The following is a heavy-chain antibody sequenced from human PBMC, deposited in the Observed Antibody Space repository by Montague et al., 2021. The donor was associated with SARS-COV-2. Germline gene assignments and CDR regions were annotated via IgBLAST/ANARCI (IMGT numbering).Heavy chain of an antibody. V-gene: IGHV3-48*03. Sequence: FLRLSCSASGFTFSSYEMNWVRQAPGKGLEWLSSISYSGGITNYADSVRGRFTISRDFAKNSLYLQMNSLRAEDTAVYYCVREGSGWFFDYWGQGALVTVSS. J-gene: IGHJ4*02. CDR1: GFTFSSYE. D-gene: IGHD2-15*01. CDR2: ISYSGGIT. CDR3: VREGSGWFFDY.